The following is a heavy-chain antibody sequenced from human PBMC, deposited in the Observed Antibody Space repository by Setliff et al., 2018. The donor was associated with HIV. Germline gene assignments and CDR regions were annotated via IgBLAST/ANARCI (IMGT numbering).Heavy chain of an antibody. D-gene: IGHD3-10*01. CDR1: GASITSGSYY. CDR3: Y. V-gene: IGHV4-61*09. Sequence: PSETLSLTCNVSGASITSGSYYWRWIRRPAGKGLEWIGHIYSRGPTNYNSKNTLYLQMNSLRTEDTAVYYCTKNLYTSRWSPLDYWGQGTLVTVSS. J-gene: IGHJ4*02. CDR2: IYSRGPT.